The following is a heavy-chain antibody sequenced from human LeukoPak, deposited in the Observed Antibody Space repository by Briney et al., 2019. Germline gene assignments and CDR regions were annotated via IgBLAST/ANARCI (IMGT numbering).Heavy chain of an antibody. CDR3: AKADLSYYYMDV. CDR1: GLTFDDYA. V-gene: IGHV3-9*01. CDR2: ISWNSGSI. Sequence: GGSLRLSCAASGLTFDDYAMHWVRQAPGKGLEWVSGISWNSGSIGYADSVKGRFTISRDNAKNSLYLQMNSLRAEDTALYYCAKADLSYYYMDVWGKGTTVTVSS. J-gene: IGHJ6*03.